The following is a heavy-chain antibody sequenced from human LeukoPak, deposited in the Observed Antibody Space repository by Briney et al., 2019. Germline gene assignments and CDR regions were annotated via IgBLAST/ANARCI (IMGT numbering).Heavy chain of an antibody. V-gene: IGHV4-59*01. CDR3: ARFHYYDSSGYGVYFDY. J-gene: IGHJ4*02. Sequence: SEILSLTCTVSGGSISSYYWSWIRQPPGKGLEWIGCIYYSGSTNYNPSLKSRVTISVDTSKNQFSLKLSSVTAADTAVYYCARFHYYDSSGYGVYFDYWGQGTLVSVAS. CDR2: IYYSGST. D-gene: IGHD3-22*01. CDR1: GGSISSYY.